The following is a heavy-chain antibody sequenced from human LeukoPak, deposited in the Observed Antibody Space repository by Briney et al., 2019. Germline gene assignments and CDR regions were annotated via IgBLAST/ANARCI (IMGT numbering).Heavy chain of an antibody. CDR3: AIQYDYPDSGSFDF. D-gene: IGHD3-10*01. V-gene: IGHV4-4*07. Sequence: PSETLSLTSTVPGGSASSYNWSWIRKPAGKGREWIGRIYNNGKTNYIPSLRSRVTLSVDTSRSRFSLKVNSVTAADTAVYFCAIQYDYPDSGSFDFWGQGTLVTVTS. CDR1: GGSASSYN. J-gene: IGHJ4*02. CDR2: IYNNGKT.